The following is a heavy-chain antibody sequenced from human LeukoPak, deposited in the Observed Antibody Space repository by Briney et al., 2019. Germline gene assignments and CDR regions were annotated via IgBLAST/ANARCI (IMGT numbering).Heavy chain of an antibody. CDR1: GFTFNNYA. CDR2: ISGGGETT. J-gene: IGHJ4*02. Sequence: GGSLRLSCAASGFTFNNYAMNWVRQAPGKGLKWVSSISGGGETTYYADSAKGRFTISRNNSQNTLYLQMNSLRAEDTAVYYCARDYAGYVGYFFFDYWGQGTLVTVSS. D-gene: IGHD4-17*01. CDR3: ARDYAGYVGYFFFDY. V-gene: IGHV3-23*01.